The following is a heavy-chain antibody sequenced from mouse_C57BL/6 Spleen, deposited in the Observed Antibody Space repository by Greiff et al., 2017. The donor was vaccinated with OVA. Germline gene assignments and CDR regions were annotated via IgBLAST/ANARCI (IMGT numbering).Heavy chain of an antibody. CDR3: TPRWLALFAY. Sequence: EVQVVESGGGLVQPGGSMKLSCAASGFTFSDAWMDWVRQSPEKGLEWVAEIRNKANNHATYYAESVKGRFTISRDDSKSSVYLQMNSLRAEDTGIYYCTPRWLALFAYWGQGTLVTVSA. CDR1: GFTFSDAW. D-gene: IGHD2-3*01. J-gene: IGHJ3*01. V-gene: IGHV6-6*01. CDR2: IRNKANNHAT.